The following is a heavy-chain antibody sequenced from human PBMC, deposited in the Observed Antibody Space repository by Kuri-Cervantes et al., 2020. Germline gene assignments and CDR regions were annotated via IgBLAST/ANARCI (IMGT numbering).Heavy chain of an antibody. D-gene: IGHD5-12*01. CDR2: FDPEDGET. CDR3: TTEGYGGY. V-gene: IGHV1-24*01. Sequence: ASVKVSCKASGYTFTSYYMHWVRQAPGKGLEWMGGFDPEDGETIYAQKFQGRVTMTEDTSTDTAYMELSSLRSEDTAVYYCTTEGYGGYWGQGTLVTVSS. J-gene: IGHJ4*02. CDR1: GYTFTSYY.